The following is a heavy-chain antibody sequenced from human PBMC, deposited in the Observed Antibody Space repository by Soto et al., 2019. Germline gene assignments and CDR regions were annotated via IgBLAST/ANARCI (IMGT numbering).Heavy chain of an antibody. CDR3: ANLNWNEATSLRDY. Sequence: QVQLVQSGAEVKKPGSSVKVSCKASGGTFSSYGISWVRQAPGNWREWMGGIIPIFGTANYAQKFQGRVTITADESTSTAYMEPSSLRSEDPAVYYCANLNWNEATSLRDYWGNGTLVTASS. J-gene: IGHJ4*01. CDR1: GGTFSSYG. V-gene: IGHV1-69*12. CDR2: IIPIFGTA. D-gene: IGHD1-20*01.